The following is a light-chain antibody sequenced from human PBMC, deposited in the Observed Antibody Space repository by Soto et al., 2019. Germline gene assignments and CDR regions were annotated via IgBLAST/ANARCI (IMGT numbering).Light chain of an antibody. CDR2: DVS. J-gene: IGLJ1*01. Sequence: QSVLTQPASVSGSPGQSITISFTGTSSDVGGYNYVSWHQQHPGKVPKLIIYDVSSRPSGVSIRFSGSKSGNTASLTISGLQAEDEADYYCSSYTSSNTHVFGSGTKVPV. CDR1: SSDVGGYNY. V-gene: IGLV2-14*01. CDR3: SSYTSSNTHV.